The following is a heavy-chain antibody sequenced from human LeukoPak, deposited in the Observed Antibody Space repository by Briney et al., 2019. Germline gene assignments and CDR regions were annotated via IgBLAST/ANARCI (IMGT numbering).Heavy chain of an antibody. D-gene: IGHD2-21*02. J-gene: IGHJ1*01. Sequence: GGSLRLSCAASGFTFSSYAMHWVRQAPGKGLEWVAVISYEGGNKQYADSVKGRFTISRDNSKNTLDLQMNSLRAEDTAVYYCARDLVVTAIHYFQHWGQGTLVTVSS. CDR1: GFTFSSYA. CDR3: ARDLVVTAIHYFQH. CDR2: ISYEGGNK. V-gene: IGHV3-30-3*01.